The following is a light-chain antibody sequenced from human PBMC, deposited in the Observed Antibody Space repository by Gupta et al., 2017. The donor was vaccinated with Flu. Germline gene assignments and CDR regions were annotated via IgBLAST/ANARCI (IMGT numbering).Light chain of an antibody. CDR3: QQYGNSYSVT. CDR1: QSVSSNF. J-gene: IGKJ2*01. CDR2: DAS. Sequence: EIVLRNSPATLSLSPGEGASLSCGASQSVSSNFLAWYQHKPGLAPRLLIYDASKRAAGIPDRFSGSGSGTDFTLTISRLEPEDFAVYYCQQYGNSYSVTFGQGTKLEI. V-gene: IGKV3D-20*01.